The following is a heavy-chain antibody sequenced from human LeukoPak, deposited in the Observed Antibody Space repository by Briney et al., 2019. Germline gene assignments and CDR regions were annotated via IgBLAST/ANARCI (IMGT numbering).Heavy chain of an antibody. V-gene: IGHV3-9*01. J-gene: IGHJ4*02. D-gene: IGHD2-2*01. CDR2: ISWNSVSI. CDR3: AKDIGSTSWYLGN. Sequence: GGSLRLSCAASGFAFDDHAMHWVRQAPGKGLEWVSGISWNSVSIAYADSVKGRFTISRDNAKNSLYLEMNSLRTDDTALYYCAKDIGSTSWYLGNWGQGTLVTVSS. CDR1: GFAFDDHA.